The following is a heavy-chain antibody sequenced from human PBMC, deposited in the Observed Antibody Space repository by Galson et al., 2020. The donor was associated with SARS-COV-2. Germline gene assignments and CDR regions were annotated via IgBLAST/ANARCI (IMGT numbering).Heavy chain of an antibody. V-gene: IGHV4-61*01. CDR1: GGSVSSRSYY. Sequence: SETLSLTCTASGGSVSSRSYYWSWIRQPPGKELEWISYIYDSGVTNYSPSLKSRVTISVDTAKNQFSLNMKSVTAADTAVYYCATEGDSGRYYCDSWGQGTLVTVSS. CDR2: IYDSGVT. CDR3: ATEGDSGRYYCDS. D-gene: IGHD5-12*01. J-gene: IGHJ4*02.